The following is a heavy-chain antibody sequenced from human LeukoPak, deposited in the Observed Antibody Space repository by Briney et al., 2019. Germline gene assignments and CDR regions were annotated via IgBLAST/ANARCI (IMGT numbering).Heavy chain of an antibody. J-gene: IGHJ6*04. CDR3: ARELVPAANYYYYYGMDV. V-gene: IGHV1-3*01. CDR2: INAGNGNT. D-gene: IGHD2-2*01. CDR1: GYTFTSYA. Sequence: ASVKVSCKASGYTFTSYAMHWVRQAPGQRLEWMGWINAGNGNTKYSQKFQGRVTITRDTSASTAYMEPSSLRSEDTAVYYCARELVPAANYYYYYGMDVWGKGTTVTVSS.